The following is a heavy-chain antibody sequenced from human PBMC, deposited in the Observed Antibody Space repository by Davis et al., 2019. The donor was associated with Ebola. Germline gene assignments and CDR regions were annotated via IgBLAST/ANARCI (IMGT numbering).Heavy chain of an antibody. CDR2: FDPEDGET. V-gene: IGHV1-24*01. D-gene: IGHD3-9*01. CDR1: GYTLTELS. CDR3: AREGYYDILTRYYYYGMDV. Sequence: ASVKVSCKVSGYTLTELSMHWVRQAPGKGLEWMGGFDPEDGETIYAQKFQGRVTMTEDTSTDTAYMELSSLRSDDTAVYYCAREGYYDILTRYYYYGMDVWGKGTTVTVSS. J-gene: IGHJ6*04.